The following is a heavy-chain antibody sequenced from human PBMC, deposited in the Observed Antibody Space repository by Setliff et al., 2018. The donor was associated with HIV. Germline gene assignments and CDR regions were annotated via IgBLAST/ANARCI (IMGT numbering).Heavy chain of an antibody. CDR3: VRDPIEGSPDYFDY. CDR1: GFTFSSYV. D-gene: IGHD1-26*01. J-gene: IGHJ4*02. Sequence: GGSLRLSCAATGFTFSSYVLHWVRQAPGKGLEWVAVMSTGGGIKICADSVKGRFTISRDNSRNTLFLQMNNLRPEDTATYYCVRDPIEGSPDYFDYWGQGAQVTVSS. CDR2: MSTGGGIK. V-gene: IGHV3-30-3*01.